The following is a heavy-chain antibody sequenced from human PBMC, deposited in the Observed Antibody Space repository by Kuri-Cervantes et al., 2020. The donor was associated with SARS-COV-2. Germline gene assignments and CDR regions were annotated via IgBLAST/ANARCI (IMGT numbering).Heavy chain of an antibody. Sequence: GGSLRLSCAASGFTFKTCAMHWVRQAPGKGLEWVAMISSDGINKSYADSAKGRFTISRDNSRNTLYLQIISLRTEDTAVSYCARACVGVFDFWGQGALVTVSS. D-gene: IGHD2-21*01. CDR2: ISSDGINK. CDR1: GFTFKTCA. CDR3: ARACVGVFDF. V-gene: IGHV3-30*04. J-gene: IGHJ4*02.